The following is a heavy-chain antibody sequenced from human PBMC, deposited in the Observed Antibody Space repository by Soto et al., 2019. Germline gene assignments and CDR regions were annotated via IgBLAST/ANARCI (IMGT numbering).Heavy chain of an antibody. J-gene: IGHJ6*02. CDR2: IKQDGSEK. D-gene: IGHD5-12*01. CDR1: GFTFSSYW. V-gene: IGHV3-7*03. Sequence: GSLRLSCAASGFTFSSYWMSWVRQAPGKGLEWVANIKQDGSEKYYVDSVKGRFTIARDNAKNSLYLQMNSLRAEDTAVYYCARAARATGYSGKHVWGQGTTVTVSS. CDR3: ARAARATGYSGKHV.